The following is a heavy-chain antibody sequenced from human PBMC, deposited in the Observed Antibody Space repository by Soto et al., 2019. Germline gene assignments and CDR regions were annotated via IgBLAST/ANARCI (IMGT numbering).Heavy chain of an antibody. Sequence: QVQLQQWGAGLLKPSETLSLTCAVYGGSFSGYYWSWIRQPPGKGLEWIGEINHSGSTNYNPSLKSRVTISVDTSKNQFSLKLSSVTAAYMAVYYCAVMSKKGLNARGGFDYWGQGTLVTVSS. CDR3: AVMSKKGLNARGGFDY. V-gene: IGHV4-34*01. CDR1: GGSFSGYY. D-gene: IGHD2-8*01. J-gene: IGHJ4*02. CDR2: INHSGST.